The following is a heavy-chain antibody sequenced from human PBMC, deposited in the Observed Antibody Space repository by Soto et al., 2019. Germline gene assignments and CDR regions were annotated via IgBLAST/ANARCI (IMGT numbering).Heavy chain of an antibody. Sequence: EVQLLESGGGLVQPGGSLRLSCAASGFTFSSYAMSWVRQAPGKGLEWVSAMSWSGGSTYYADSVKGRFTISRDNSKNTLYLQMNSLRAEDTAVYYCAKDPSQPIIAVAVWFDPWGQGTLVTVSS. J-gene: IGHJ5*02. CDR2: MSWSGGST. V-gene: IGHV3-23*01. D-gene: IGHD6-19*01. CDR3: AKDPSQPIIAVAVWFDP. CDR1: GFTFSSYA.